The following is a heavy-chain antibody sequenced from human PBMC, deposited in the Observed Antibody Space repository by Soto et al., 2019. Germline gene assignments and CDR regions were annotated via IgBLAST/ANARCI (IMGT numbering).Heavy chain of an antibody. D-gene: IGHD6-13*01. CDR3: AKDSIAAAGRLWDLRPSLYDY. Sequence: PGGSLRLSCAASGFTFSSYAMSWVRQAPGKGLEWVSAISGSGGSTYYADSVKGRFTISRDNSKNTLYLQMNSLRAEDTAVYYCAKDSIAAAGRLWDLRPSLYDYWGQGTLVTVSS. CDR2: ISGSGGST. CDR1: GFTFSSYA. J-gene: IGHJ4*02. V-gene: IGHV3-23*01.